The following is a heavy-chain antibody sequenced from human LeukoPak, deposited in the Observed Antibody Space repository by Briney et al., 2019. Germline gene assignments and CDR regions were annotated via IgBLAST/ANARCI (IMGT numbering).Heavy chain of an antibody. D-gene: IGHD1-26*01. V-gene: IGHV4-59*01. CDR2: IYYSGST. CDR3: ARDSSVGASRPNYYYYGMDV. CDR1: GGSISSYY. Sequence: SETLSLTCTVSGGSISSYYWSWIRQPPGKGLEWIGYIYYSGSTNYNPSLKSRVTISVDTSKNQFSLKLSSVTAADTAVYYCARDSSVGASRPNYYYYGMDVWGQGTTVTVSS. J-gene: IGHJ6*02.